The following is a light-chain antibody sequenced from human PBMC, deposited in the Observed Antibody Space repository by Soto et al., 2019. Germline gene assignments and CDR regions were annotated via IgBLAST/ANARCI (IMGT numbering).Light chain of an antibody. CDR3: GTWDSSLSAVV. J-gene: IGLJ2*01. Sequence: QAVVTQPPSVSAAPGQKVTISCSGSSSNIGNNYVPWYQQLPGTAPKLLIYDNNKRPSGIPDRFSGSKSGTSATLGITGLQTGDEADYYCGTWDSSLSAVVFGGGTKLTVL. CDR2: DNN. V-gene: IGLV1-51*01. CDR1: SSNIGNNY.